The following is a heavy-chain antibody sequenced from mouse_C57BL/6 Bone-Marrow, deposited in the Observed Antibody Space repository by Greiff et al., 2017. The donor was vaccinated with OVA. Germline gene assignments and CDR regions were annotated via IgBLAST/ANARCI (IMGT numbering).Heavy chain of an antibody. D-gene: IGHD1-1*01. CDR3: TPITTVGFDY. J-gene: IGHJ2*01. CDR1: GFNIKDDY. CDR2: IDPENGDT. Sequence: EVKLMESGAELVRPGASVKLSCTASGFNIKDDYMHWVKQRPEQGLEWIGWIDPENGDTEYASKFQGKATITADTSSNTAYLQLSSLTSEDTAVYYCTPITTVGFDYWGQGTTLTVSS. V-gene: IGHV14-4*01.